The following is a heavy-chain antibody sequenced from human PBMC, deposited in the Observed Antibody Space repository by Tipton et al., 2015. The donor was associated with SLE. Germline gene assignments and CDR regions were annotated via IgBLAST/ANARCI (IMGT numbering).Heavy chain of an antibody. CDR1: GGSISSYY. Sequence: TLSLTCTVSGGSISSYYWGWIPQPPGKGLEWIGYIYYSGSTNYNPSLKSRVTISVDTSKNQFSLKLSSVTASDTAVYYCAEGVLPWAAFDIWGQGTMVTVSS. CDR3: AEGVLPWAAFDI. J-gene: IGHJ3*02. CDR2: IYYSGST. D-gene: IGHD3-10*01. V-gene: IGHV4-59*01.